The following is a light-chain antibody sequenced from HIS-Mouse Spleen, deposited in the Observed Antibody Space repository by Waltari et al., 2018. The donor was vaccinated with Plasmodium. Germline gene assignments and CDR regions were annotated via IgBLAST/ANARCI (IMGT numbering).Light chain of an antibody. J-gene: IGKJ4*01. CDR2: GAS. CDR1: QSVRSSY. Sequence: EIVLTQSPGTLSLSPGERATISCRASQSVRSSYLAWYQQKPGQAPRLLIYGASSRATGIPDRFSGSGSGTDFTLTISRLEPEDFAVYYCQQYGSSPQITFGGGTKVEIK. CDR3: QQYGSSPQIT. V-gene: IGKV3-20*01.